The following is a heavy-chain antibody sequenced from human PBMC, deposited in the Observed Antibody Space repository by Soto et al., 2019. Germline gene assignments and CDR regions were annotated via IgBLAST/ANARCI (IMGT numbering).Heavy chain of an antibody. CDR3: AKTRGYSYGFRGQPSNYYMDV. CDR1: GFTFSSYA. Sequence: EVQLLESGGGLVQPGGSLRLSCAASGFTFSSYAMSWVRQAPGKGLEWVSAISGSGGSTYYADSVKGRFTISRDNSKNTLYLQMNSLRAEDTAVYYCAKTRGYSYGFRGQPSNYYMDVWGKGTTVTVSS. CDR2: ISGSGGST. V-gene: IGHV3-23*01. D-gene: IGHD5-18*01. J-gene: IGHJ6*03.